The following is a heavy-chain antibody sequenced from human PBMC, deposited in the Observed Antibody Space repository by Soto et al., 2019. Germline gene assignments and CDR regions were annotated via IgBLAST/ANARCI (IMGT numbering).Heavy chain of an antibody. CDR1: GYTFTSYG. J-gene: IGHJ5*02. D-gene: IGHD3-22*01. CDR3: ARDFDYYDSSGYYTNWFDP. CDR2: ISAYNGNT. V-gene: IGHV1-18*01. Sequence: ASVKVSCKASGYTFTSYGISWVRQAPGQGLEWMGWISAYNGNTNYAQKLQGRVTMTTDTSTSTAYMELRSLRFDDTAVYYCARDFDYYDSSGYYTNWFDPWGQGTLVTVSS.